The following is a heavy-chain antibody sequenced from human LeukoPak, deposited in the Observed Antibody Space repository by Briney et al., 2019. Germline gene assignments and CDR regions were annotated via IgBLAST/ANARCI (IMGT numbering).Heavy chain of an antibody. CDR3: ARRRSSWAFDI. J-gene: IGHJ3*02. CDR2: IYTSGST. D-gene: IGHD6-13*01. V-gene: IGHV4-4*09. CDR1: GGSISSYY. Sequence: SSETLSLTCIVSGGSISSYYWSWIRQPPGKGLEWIGYIYTSGSTNYNPSLKSRVTISVDTSKNQFSLKLSSVTAADPAVYYCARRRSSWAFDIWGQGKMVTVSS.